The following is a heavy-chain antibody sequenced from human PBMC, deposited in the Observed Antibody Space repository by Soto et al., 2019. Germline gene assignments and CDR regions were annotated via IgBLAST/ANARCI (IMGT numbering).Heavy chain of an antibody. J-gene: IGHJ4*02. CDR3: ARGGVFCFAAPTTPWDY. CDR2: MNPNSGNT. CDR1: GYTFTSYD. D-gene: IGHD3-10*01. V-gene: IGHV1-8*01. Sequence: QVQLVQSGAEVKKPGASVKVSCKASGYTFTSYDINWVRQATGQGLEWMGWMNPNSGNTGYAQKFQGRVTMTRNTSRSTAYMELSSLRSEDTAVYYCARGGVFCFAAPTTPWDYWGQGTLGTVSS.